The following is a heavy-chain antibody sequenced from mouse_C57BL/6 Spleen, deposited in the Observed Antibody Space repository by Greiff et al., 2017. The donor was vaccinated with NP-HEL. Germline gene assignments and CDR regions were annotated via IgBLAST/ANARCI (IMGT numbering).Heavy chain of an antibody. Sequence: QVQLQQSGAELVRPGTSVKVSCKASGYAFTNYLIEWVKQRPGQGLEWIGVINPGSGGTNYNEKFKGKATLTADKSSSTAYMQLSSLTSEDSAVYFCARDYYGSSYDAMGYWGQGTSVTVSS. CDR2: INPGSGGT. D-gene: IGHD1-1*01. CDR3: ARDYYGSSYDAMGY. V-gene: IGHV1-54*01. J-gene: IGHJ4*01. CDR1: GYAFTNYL.